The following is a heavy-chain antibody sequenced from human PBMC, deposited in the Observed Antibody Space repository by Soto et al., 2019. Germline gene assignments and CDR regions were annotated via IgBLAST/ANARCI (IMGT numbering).Heavy chain of an antibody. V-gene: IGHV4-30-4*01. CDR3: STIKLGSNRLDY. D-gene: IGHD3-10*01. Sequence: QVQLQESGPGLVKPSQTLSLTCTVSGGSISSGDYYWSWIRQPPGKGLEWIGYIYYSGSTYYNPSLKSRVTISVDTSKNHFSLKLSSVTAADTAVYYCSTIKLGSNRLDYWGQGTLVTVSS. CDR1: GGSISSGDYY. J-gene: IGHJ4*02. CDR2: IYYSGST.